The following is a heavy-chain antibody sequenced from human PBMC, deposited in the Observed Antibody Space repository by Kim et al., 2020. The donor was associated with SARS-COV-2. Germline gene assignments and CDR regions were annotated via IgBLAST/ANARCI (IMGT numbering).Heavy chain of an antibody. J-gene: IGHJ4*02. CDR1: GFKVTNSY. CDR3: ARDAGGILTTYYSDY. V-gene: IGHV3-66*01. D-gene: IGHD3-9*01. CDR2: IYSGGST. Sequence: GGSLRLSCVASGFKVTNSYMTWVRQAPGRGLEWVSSIYSGGSTYYADSVKGRFTISRDISKNTLYLQMNRLRADDTAVYYCARDAGGILTTYYSDYWGQG.